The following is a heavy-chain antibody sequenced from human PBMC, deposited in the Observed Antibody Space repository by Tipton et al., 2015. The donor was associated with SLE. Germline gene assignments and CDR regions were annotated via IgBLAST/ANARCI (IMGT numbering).Heavy chain of an antibody. CDR1: GGSFSDYF. J-gene: IGHJ3*02. CDR3: ARTLGAIAHTVYDAFDI. V-gene: IGHV4-34*01. D-gene: IGHD1-26*01. Sequence: TLSLTCAVYGGSFSDYFWTWIRQPPGKGLEWIGEINHSGSADYNPSLKSRVTISVDMSKNQFSLRLTSVTAADTAVYYCARTLGAIAHTVYDAFDIWGQGKMVTVSS. CDR2: INHSGSA.